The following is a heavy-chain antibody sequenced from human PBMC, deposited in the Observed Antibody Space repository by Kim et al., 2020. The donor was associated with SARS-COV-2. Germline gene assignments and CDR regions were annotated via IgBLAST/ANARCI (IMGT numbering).Heavy chain of an antibody. CDR2: MNPYSGNT. V-gene: IGHV1-8*01. J-gene: IGHJ4*02. CDR1: GYTFTSYD. Sequence: ASVKVSCKASGYTFTSYDINWVRQATGQGLEWLGWMNPYSGNTGYAPNFQGRVTMTRDTSISTVYMELSSLRSDDTAMYYCARSPDGSFDSWGQGTLVTVSS. CDR3: ARSPDGSFDS. D-gene: IGHD6-19*01.